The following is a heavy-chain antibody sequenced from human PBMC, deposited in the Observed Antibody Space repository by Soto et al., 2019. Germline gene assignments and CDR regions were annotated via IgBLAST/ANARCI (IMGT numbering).Heavy chain of an antibody. CDR1: NGSFGGFY. V-gene: IGHV4-34*01. Sequence: SETLSLTCAVSNGSFGGFYWSWVRQSPGRGLEWIGDINHRGSTKLNPSLKSRVTISADTSNNEFSLNLVSLTAADTAIYFCARAFSSHDNFDIWGQGTKVTVSS. CDR2: INHRGST. J-gene: IGHJ3*02. CDR3: ARAFSSHDNFDI. D-gene: IGHD3-9*01.